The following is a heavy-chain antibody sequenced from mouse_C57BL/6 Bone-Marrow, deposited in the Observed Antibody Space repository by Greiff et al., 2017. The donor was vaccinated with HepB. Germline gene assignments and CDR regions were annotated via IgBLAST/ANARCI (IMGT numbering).Heavy chain of an antibody. CDR3: TRDGDGYYIAY. D-gene: IGHD2-3*01. CDR2: IDPETGGT. V-gene: IGHV1-15*01. J-gene: IGHJ3*01. Sequence: QVQLKESGAELVRPGASVTLSCKASGYTFTDYEMHWVKQTPVHGLEWIGAIDPETGGTAYNQKFKGKAILTADKSSSTAYMELRSLTSEDSAVYYCTRDGDGYYIAYWGQGTLVTVSA. CDR1: GYTFTDYE.